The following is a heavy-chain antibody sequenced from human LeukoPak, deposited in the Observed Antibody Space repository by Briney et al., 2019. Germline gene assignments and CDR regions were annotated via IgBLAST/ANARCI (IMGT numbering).Heavy chain of an antibody. CDR2: IYYSGST. V-gene: IGHV4-59*08. D-gene: IGHD3-3*01. Sequence: PSETLSLTRTVSGGSISSYYWSWIRQPPGKGLEWIGYIYYSGSTNYNPSLKSRVTISVDTSKNQFSLKLSSVTAADTAVCYCARHRIRDFWSGYYSPSYYYGMDVWGQGTTVTVSS. J-gene: IGHJ6*02. CDR3: ARHRIRDFWSGYYSPSYYYGMDV. CDR1: GGSISSYY.